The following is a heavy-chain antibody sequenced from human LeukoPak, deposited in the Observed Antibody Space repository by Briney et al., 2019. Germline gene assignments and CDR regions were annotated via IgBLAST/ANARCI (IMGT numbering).Heavy chain of an antibody. D-gene: IGHD6-13*01. V-gene: IGHV1-2*02. CDR1: GYTFTGYY. CDR2: IDPNSGGT. Sequence: GASVKVSCKASGYTFTGYYMHWVRQAPGQGLEWMGWIDPNSGGTNYAQKFQGRVTMTRDTSISTAYMELSRLRSDDTAVYYCASSPIAATAQFDPWSQGTLVTVSS. CDR3: ASSPIAATAQFDP. J-gene: IGHJ5*02.